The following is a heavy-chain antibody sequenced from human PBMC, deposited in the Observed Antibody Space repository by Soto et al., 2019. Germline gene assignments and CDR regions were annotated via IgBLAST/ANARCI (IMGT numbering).Heavy chain of an antibody. Sequence: EVQLVESGGGLVQPGGSLRLSCGASGFTFSNFHMNWVRQAPGKGREWVSYISSSGSTTYYAVSVKGRCTISRDNARNSLFLQMSSLRDEDTAVYYCARDAFDYDTTGYHSDYWGQGTLVTVSS. CDR2: ISSSGSTT. CDR1: GFTFSNFH. J-gene: IGHJ4*02. D-gene: IGHD3-22*01. V-gene: IGHV3-48*02. CDR3: ARDAFDYDTTGYHSDY.